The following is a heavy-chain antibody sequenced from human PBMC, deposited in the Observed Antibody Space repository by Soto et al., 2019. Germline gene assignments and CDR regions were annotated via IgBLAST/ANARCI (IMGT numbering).Heavy chain of an antibody. CDR2: IIPMFGTV. D-gene: IGHD6-19*01. Sequence: QVQLVQSGAEVKKPGSSVKVSCKASGGTFSSFGIDWVRQAPGQGLEWMGDIIPMFGTVTYAQKFQGRVTITVDESTTTVYMELSSLRSEDTAVYYCAREATAHSSGWHFWGQGTLVTVSS. J-gene: IGHJ4*02. CDR3: AREATAHSSGWHF. CDR1: GGTFSSFG. V-gene: IGHV1-69*12.